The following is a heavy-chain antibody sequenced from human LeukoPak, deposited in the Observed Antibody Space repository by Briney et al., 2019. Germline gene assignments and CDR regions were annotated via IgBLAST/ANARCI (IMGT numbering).Heavy chain of an antibody. D-gene: IGHD5-18*01. CDR3: AILGGYSYGGRYFDY. CDR2: IRYDGSNK. J-gene: IGHJ4*02. V-gene: IGHV3-30*02. CDR1: GFTFSSYG. Sequence: PGGSLRLSCAASGFTFSSYGMHWVRQAPGKGLEWVAFIRYDGSNKYYADSVKGRFTISRDNSKNTLYLQMNSLRAEDTAVYYCAILGGYSYGGRYFDYWGRGTLVTVSS.